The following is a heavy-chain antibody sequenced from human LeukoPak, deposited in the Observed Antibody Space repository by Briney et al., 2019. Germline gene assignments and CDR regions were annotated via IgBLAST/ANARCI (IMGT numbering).Heavy chain of an antibody. J-gene: IGHJ4*02. Sequence: SETLSLTCTVSGGSISSYYWSWIRQPPGKGLEWIGYIYYSGSTNYNPSLKSRVTISVDTSKNQFSLKLSSVTAADTAVYYCARDLREQWLVGHYFDYWGQGTLVTVSS. D-gene: IGHD6-19*01. CDR2: IYYSGST. CDR3: ARDLREQWLVGHYFDY. V-gene: IGHV4-59*12. CDR1: GGSISSYY.